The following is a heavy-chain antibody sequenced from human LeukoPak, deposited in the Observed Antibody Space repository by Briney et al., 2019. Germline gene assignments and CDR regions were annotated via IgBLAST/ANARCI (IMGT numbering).Heavy chain of an antibody. V-gene: IGHV3-15*01. CDR1: GFTVANGR. CDR2: IRSNSDGGTI. D-gene: IGHD3-22*01. CDR3: ATDFYDST. Sequence: PEGSLRLSRAASGFTVANGRMSWVRQAPGKGLEWVGRIRSNSDGGTIDYAAPVKGRFPLSRDDSKTTLYLQMNSLQTEDTAVYYCATDFYDSTWGQGTLVTVSS. J-gene: IGHJ5*02.